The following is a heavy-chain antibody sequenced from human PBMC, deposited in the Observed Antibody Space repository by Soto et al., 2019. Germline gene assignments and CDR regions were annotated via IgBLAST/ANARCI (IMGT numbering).Heavy chain of an antibody. CDR3: ARDTYSSSYGYN. CDR2: INSDGSST. Sequence: GGSLRLSCAASGFTFSNYWMHWVRQAPGKGLVWVSRINSDGSSTTYADSVKGRFTISRDNAKNTLYLQMNSLRAEDTAVYYCARDTYSSSYGYNWGQGTLVTVSS. CDR1: GFTFSNYW. V-gene: IGHV3-74*01. J-gene: IGHJ4*02. D-gene: IGHD6-13*01.